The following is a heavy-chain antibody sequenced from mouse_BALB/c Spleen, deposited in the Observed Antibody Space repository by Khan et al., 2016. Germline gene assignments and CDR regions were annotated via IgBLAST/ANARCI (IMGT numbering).Heavy chain of an antibody. CDR3: ASLLRRFHG. CDR2: IDPANGNI. D-gene: IGHD1-1*01. J-gene: IGHJ2*01. V-gene: IGHV14-3*02. CDR1: GFNILDTY. Sequence: EVQLQESGAELVKPGASVKLSCTASGFNILDTYMHWVKHRPEQGLEWIGRIDPANGNIKYYPKFQGKATVTADTSSNTAYLQLSSLTSEDPAGYYCASLLRRFHGWGQGTTRT.